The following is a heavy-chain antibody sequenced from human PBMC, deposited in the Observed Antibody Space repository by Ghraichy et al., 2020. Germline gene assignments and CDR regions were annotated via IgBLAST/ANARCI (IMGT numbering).Heavy chain of an antibody. CDR3: ARGRWGVSRLGELSKTYYFDY. V-gene: IGHV4-34*01. CDR2: INHSGST. Sequence: SETLSLTCAVYGFSFSGYYLRWIRQPPCKGLEWIGEINHSGSTNYNPSLKSRVTISVDTSKNQFSMMLSSVTAADTAVYYCARGRWGVSRLGELSKTYYFDYWGQGTLATVSS. J-gene: IGHJ4*02. D-gene: IGHD3-16*02. CDR1: GFSFSGYY.